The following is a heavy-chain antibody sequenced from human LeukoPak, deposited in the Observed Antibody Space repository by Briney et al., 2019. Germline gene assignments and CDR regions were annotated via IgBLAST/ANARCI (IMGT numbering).Heavy chain of an antibody. D-gene: IGHD6-13*01. CDR2: INPNSGGT. CDR3: ARDHAAAGTFFDY. Sequence: ASVKVSCKASGYTFTCYYMHWVRQAPGQGLEWMGWINPNSGGTNYAQKFQGRVTMTRDTSISTAYMELSRLRSDDTAVYYCARDHAAAGTFFDYWGQGTLVTVSS. CDR1: GYTFTCYY. V-gene: IGHV1-2*02. J-gene: IGHJ4*02.